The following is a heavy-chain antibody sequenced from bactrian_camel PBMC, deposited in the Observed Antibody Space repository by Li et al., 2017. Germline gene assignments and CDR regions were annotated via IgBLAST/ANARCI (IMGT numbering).Heavy chain of an antibody. CDR2: INSIADIK. Sequence: VQLVESGGTLVQPGGSLRLSCAASGFTFSSYAMSWVRQAPGKGLEWVSGINSIADIKVYTDSVKGRFTISRDNAKNTLYLQMNSLKPEDTAMYYCAAAYGGDWCTLAFYAWNWWGQGTQVTVS. J-gene: IGHJ4*01. V-gene: IGHV3S42*01. CDR1: GFTFSSYA. D-gene: IGHD6*01. CDR3: AAAYGGDWCTLAFYAWNW.